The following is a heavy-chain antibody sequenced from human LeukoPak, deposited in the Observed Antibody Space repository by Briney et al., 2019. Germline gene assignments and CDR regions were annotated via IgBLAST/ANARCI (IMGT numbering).Heavy chain of an antibody. CDR1: GYTFTGYY. V-gene: IGHV1-2*06. CDR2: INPNSGDT. J-gene: IGHJ4*02. D-gene: IGHD3-22*01. CDR3: AREGFPYDGSGAYDY. Sequence: ASVKVSCKASGYTFTGYYMHWVRQAPGQGLEWMGRINPNSGDTNYAQKFQGRVTMTRDTSIGTAYMELSRLRSDDTAIYYCAREGFPYDGSGAYDYWGLGTLAAVSS.